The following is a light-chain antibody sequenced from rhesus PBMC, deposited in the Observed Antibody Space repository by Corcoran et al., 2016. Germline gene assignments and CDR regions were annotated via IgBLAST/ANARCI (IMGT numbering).Light chain of an antibody. CDR1: QSVSSS. CDR3: QQYSNWLT. Sequence: EIVLTQSPATLSLSPGERATLSCRASQSVSSSLAWYQQKPGQAPRLLNYDASRRATGIPDRFSGSGSGTDFTLTFSSLGAEDVGVYYCQQYSNWLTFGGGTKVELE. J-gene: IGKJ4*01. CDR2: DAS. V-gene: IGKV3-35*01.